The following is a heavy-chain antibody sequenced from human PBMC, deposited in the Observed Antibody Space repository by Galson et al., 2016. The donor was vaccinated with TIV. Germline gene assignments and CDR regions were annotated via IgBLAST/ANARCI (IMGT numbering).Heavy chain of an antibody. CDR2: MRSYFDGGTI. V-gene: IGHV3-15*01. CDR1: GFIFSNAW. J-gene: IGHJ3*01. D-gene: IGHD4-17*01. CDR3: ANGAYGEYLGSDSLDV. Sequence: SLRLSCAGSGFIFSNAWMTWVRQAPGKGLEWVGRMRSYFDGGTIDYAAPVKGRFTISRDDSKKELFLKMNSLKIDDTAVYFCANGAYGEYLGSDSLDVWGQGTKVTVS.